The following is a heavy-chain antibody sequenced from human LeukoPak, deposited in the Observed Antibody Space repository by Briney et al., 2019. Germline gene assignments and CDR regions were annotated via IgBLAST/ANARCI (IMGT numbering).Heavy chain of an antibody. Sequence: NPGGSLRLSCAPSGFTFSSHGMNWVRQAPGKGLELVSSISSLSSYIYYADSVKGRFTISRDNAKNSLYLQMNSLRAEDTAVYYCAKVNNDLNGMDVWGQGTTVTVSS. J-gene: IGHJ6*02. D-gene: IGHD3-3*01. CDR3: AKVNNDLNGMDV. CDR2: ISSLSSYI. CDR1: GFTFSSHG. V-gene: IGHV3-21*06.